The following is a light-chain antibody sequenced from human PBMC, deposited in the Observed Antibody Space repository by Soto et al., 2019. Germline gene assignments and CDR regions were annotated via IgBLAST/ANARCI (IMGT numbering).Light chain of an antibody. V-gene: IGLV4-60*02. CDR1: SGHSSYI. Sequence: QLVLTQSSSASASLGSSVKLTCTLSSGHSSYIIAWHQQQPGKAPRYLVNLERSGTYNKGSGVPDRFSGSSSGADRYLTISNLQFEDEADYYCETWDGNTRVFGGGTKLTVL. CDR2: LERSGTY. CDR3: ETWDGNTRV. J-gene: IGLJ2*01.